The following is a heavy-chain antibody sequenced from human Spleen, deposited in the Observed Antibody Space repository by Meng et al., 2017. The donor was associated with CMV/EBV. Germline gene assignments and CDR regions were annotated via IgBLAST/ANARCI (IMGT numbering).Heavy chain of an antibody. J-gene: IGHJ4*02. CDR3: ARVVPAAIPQD. CDR2: IYYSGST. CDR1: GGSISSSSYY. Sequence: CTVSGGSISSSSYYWGWIRQPPGKGLEWIGSIYYSGSTYYNPSLKSRVTISVDTSKNQFSLKLSSVTAADTAVYYCARVVPAAIPQDWGQGTLVTVSS. D-gene: IGHD2-2*01. V-gene: IGHV4-39*07.